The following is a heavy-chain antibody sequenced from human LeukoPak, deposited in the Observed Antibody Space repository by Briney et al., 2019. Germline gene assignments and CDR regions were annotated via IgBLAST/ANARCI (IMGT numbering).Heavy chain of an antibody. Sequence: GGSLKLSCAASGFTFSGPAMHWVRQASGKGLEWVGRIRSKANSYATAYAASVKGRITISRDDSKNTAYLQMNSLKTEDTAVYYCTRDCGGDCYDNYWGQGTLVTVSS. CDR2: IRSKANSYAT. J-gene: IGHJ4*02. V-gene: IGHV3-73*01. CDR1: GFTFSGPA. CDR3: TRDCGGDCYDNY. D-gene: IGHD2-21*02.